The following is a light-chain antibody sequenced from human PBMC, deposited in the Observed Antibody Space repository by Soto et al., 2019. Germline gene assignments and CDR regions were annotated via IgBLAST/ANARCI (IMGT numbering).Light chain of an antibody. V-gene: IGKV3-20*01. Sequence: EIVLTQSPGTLSVSPGERATLSCRASQSVSSSNLAWYQQKPGQPPRLLIYGASSRATGIPDRFSGSGSGTDVTLTISRLQTEDVAVYFCQQYGSSPLTFGGGTKVDIK. CDR1: QSVSSSN. CDR3: QQYGSSPLT. J-gene: IGKJ4*01. CDR2: GAS.